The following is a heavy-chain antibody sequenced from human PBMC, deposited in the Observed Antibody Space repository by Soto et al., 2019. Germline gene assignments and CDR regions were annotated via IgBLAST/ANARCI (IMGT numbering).Heavy chain of an antibody. Sequence: GGSLRLSCAASGFTFSSYAMSWVRQAPGKGLEWVSYISSSSSTIYYADSVKGRFTISRDNAKNSLYLQMNSLRDEDTAVYYCARELRDGYNYFDYWGQGTLVTVSS. J-gene: IGHJ4*02. CDR2: ISSSSSTI. CDR1: GFTFSSYA. D-gene: IGHD5-12*01. CDR3: ARELRDGYNYFDY. V-gene: IGHV3-48*02.